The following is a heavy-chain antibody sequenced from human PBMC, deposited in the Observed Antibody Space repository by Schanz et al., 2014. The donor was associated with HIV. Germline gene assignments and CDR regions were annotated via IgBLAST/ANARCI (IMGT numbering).Heavy chain of an antibody. J-gene: IGHJ6*02. V-gene: IGHV3-9*01. D-gene: IGHD3-22*01. CDR3: AKVLIPMIAVPYYGMDV. Sequence: MLESGGGLVKPGGSLRLSCAASGFTFDEYAMHWVRQAPGKGLAWVSSISWNSGSIDYADSAKGRFTISRDNAKNSLYLQMNSLRAEDTAVYYCAKVLIPMIAVPYYGMDVWGQGTTVTVSS. CDR1: GFTFDEYA. CDR2: ISWNSGSI.